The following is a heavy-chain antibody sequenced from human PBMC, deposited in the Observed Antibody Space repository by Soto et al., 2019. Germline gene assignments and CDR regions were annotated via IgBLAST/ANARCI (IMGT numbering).Heavy chain of an antibody. D-gene: IGHD1-26*01. CDR2: ISYDGSNK. V-gene: IGHV3-30-3*01. CDR1: GFTFSSYA. J-gene: IGHJ6*02. CDR3: ARTPRGQWELPYYYYGMDV. Sequence: QVQLVESGGGVVQPGRSLRLSCAASGFTFSSYAMHWVRQAPSKGLEWVAVISYDGSNKYYADSVKGRFTISRDNSKNXLXXQMNSLRAEDTAVYYCARTPRGQWELPYYYYGMDVWGQGTTVTVSS.